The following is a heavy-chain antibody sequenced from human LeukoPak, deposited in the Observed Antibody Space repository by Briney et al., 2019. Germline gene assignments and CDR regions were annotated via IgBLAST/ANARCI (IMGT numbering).Heavy chain of an antibody. CDR2: ISYDGSNK. D-gene: IGHD1-26*01. Sequence: PGGSLILSCGASGFTFSSYGMHWVRQAPGKGLEWVAVISYDGSNKYYADSVKGRFTISRDNSKNTLYLQMNSLRAEDTAVYYCATQGGELITYWGQGTLVTVSS. V-gene: IGHV3-30*03. CDR1: GFTFSSYG. CDR3: ATQGGELITY. J-gene: IGHJ4*02.